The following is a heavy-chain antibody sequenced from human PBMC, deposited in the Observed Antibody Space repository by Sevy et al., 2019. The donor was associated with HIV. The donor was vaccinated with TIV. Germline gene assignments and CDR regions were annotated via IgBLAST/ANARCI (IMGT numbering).Heavy chain of an antibody. CDR3: ARDCTGTSCSHAFDI. J-gene: IGHJ3*02. CDR2: INHSGST. D-gene: IGHD2-2*01. V-gene: IGHV4-34*01. CDR1: GGSFSGYY. Sequence: SETLSLTCAVYGGSFSGYYWSWIRQPPGKGLEWIGEINHSGSTNYNPSLKSRVTISVDTSKNQFSLKLSSVTAADTAVYYCARDCTGTSCSHAFDIWGQGTMVTVSS.